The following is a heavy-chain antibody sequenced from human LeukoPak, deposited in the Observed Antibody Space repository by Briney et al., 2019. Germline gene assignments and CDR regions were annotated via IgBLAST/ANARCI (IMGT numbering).Heavy chain of an antibody. CDR1: GFTFSSYA. Sequence: GGSLRLSCAASGFTFSSYAMSWVRQAPGKGLEWVPAISGSGGSTYYADSVKGRFTISRDNSKSTLYLQMNSLRAEDTAVYYCARDRGYSYGLLNGFDYWGQGTLVTVSS. J-gene: IGHJ4*02. CDR2: ISGSGGST. CDR3: ARDRGYSYGLLNGFDY. D-gene: IGHD5-18*01. V-gene: IGHV3-23*01.